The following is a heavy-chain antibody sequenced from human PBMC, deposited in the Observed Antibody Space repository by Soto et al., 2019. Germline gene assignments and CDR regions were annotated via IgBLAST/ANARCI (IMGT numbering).Heavy chain of an antibody. CDR1: GGTFSSYA. CDR2: IIPIFGTA. Sequence: SVKVSCKASGGTFSSYAISWVRQAPGQGLEWMGGIIPIFGTANYAQKFQGRVTITADESTSTAYMELSSLRSEDTAVYYCAREVGATLNWFVPWGQGTLVTVSS. CDR3: AREVGATLNWFVP. D-gene: IGHD1-26*01. J-gene: IGHJ5*02. V-gene: IGHV1-69*13.